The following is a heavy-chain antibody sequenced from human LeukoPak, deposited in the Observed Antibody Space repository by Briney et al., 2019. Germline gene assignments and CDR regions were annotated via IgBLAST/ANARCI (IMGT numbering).Heavy chain of an antibody. CDR2: IWYDGSNK. CDR3: AREERVATTTIDY. CDR1: GFTFSSYG. V-gene: IGHV3-33*01. D-gene: IGHD5-12*01. J-gene: IGHJ4*02. Sequence: PGGSLRLSYAASGFTFSSYGMHWVRQAPGKGLEWVAVIWYDGSNKYYADSVKGRFTISRDNSRNTLYLQMNSLRAEDTAVYYCAREERVATTTIDYWGQGTLVTVSS.